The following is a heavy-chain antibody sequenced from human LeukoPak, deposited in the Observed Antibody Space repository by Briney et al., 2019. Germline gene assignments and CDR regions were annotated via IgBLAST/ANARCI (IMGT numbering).Heavy chain of an antibody. Sequence: PGGSLRLSCAAPGISFSAHGMHWVRQAPGKGLEWVAVISYDGSNKYYADSVKGRFTISRDNSKNTLYLQMNSLRAEGTAVYYCARGPSPPSYFGYWGQGTLVTVSS. CDR3: ARGPSPPSYFGY. V-gene: IGHV3-30*19. CDR2: ISYDGSNK. CDR1: GISFSAHG. J-gene: IGHJ4*02.